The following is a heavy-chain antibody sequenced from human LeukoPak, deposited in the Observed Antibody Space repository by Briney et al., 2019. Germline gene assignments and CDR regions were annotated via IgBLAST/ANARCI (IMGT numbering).Heavy chain of an antibody. CDR2: ISGSADST. V-gene: IGHV3-23*01. J-gene: IGHJ3*02. CDR1: GFTFDNYG. CDR3: AKDDSHDAFDM. Sequence: GGSLRLSCAASGFTFDNYGMSWVRQAPGKGLEWVSGISGSADSTYYADSVKGRFTISRDNSKNTLYLQMNNLRAEDTAVYYCAKDDSHDAFDMWGQGTMVTVSS. D-gene: IGHD2-21*02.